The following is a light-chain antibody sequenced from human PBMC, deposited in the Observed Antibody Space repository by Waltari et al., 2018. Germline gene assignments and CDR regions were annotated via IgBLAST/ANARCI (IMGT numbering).Light chain of an antibody. Sequence: QSALTQPPSAAGSPGQSVTISCTGTRVDVGGYNYVSGYQQHPGKAPTLVIFEVTKRPSGVPDRFSGSKSGNTASLTVSGLQADDEAYYYCSSYVGRNNVIFGGGTKLTVL. CDR1: RVDVGGYNY. V-gene: IGLV2-8*01. J-gene: IGLJ2*01. CDR2: EVT. CDR3: SSYVGRNNVI.